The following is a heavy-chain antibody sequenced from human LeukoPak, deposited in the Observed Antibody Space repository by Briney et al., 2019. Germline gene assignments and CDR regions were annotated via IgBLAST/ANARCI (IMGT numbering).Heavy chain of an antibody. CDR3: ARGGRPVDYYGLGVDGFDV. CDR2: IHRSGSP. J-gene: IGHJ3*01. V-gene: IGHV4-4*02. Sequence: SETLSLTCTVSLDSTTSNFWSWVRQPPGKSLEWIGEIHRSGSPNYNPSLQSRVTISIDRSRNQIVLELSSVTAADTAVYYCARGGRPVDYYGLGVDGFDVWGQGTLVTVSS. CDR1: LDSTTSNFW. D-gene: IGHD3-10*01.